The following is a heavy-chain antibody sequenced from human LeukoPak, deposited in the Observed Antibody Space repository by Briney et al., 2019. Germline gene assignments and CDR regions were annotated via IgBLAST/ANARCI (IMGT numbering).Heavy chain of an antibody. D-gene: IGHD3-22*01. J-gene: IGHJ6*03. V-gene: IGHV4-4*09. CDR2: IYTSGST. CDR3: ARLLPPRGYYYMDV. Sequence: PSETLSLTCTVSGGSISSYYWSWIRQPPGQGLEWIGYIYTSGSTNYNPSLKSRVTISVDTSKNQFSLKLSSVTAADTAVYYCARLLPPRGYYYMDVWGKGTTVTVSS. CDR1: GGSISSYY.